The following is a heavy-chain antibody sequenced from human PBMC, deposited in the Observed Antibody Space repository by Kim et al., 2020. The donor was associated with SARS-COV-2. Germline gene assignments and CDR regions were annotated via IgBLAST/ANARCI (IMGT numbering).Heavy chain of an antibody. CDR3: GKGKYSGYDLDFYAMDV. CDR1: GFTFSSFG. Sequence: GGSLRLSCAASGFTFSSFGMHWVRQAPGKGLEWVAVISYEGSNKYYADSVKGRFTISRDNSKNMLYLHVNSLRVEDTAVYYCGKGKYSGYDLDFYAMDVWGQGTKVTVSS. CDR2: ISYEGSNK. V-gene: IGHV3-30*18. D-gene: IGHD5-12*01. J-gene: IGHJ6*02.